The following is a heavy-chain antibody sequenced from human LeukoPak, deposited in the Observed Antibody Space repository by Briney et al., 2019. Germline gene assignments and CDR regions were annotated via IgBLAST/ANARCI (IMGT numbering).Heavy chain of an antibody. CDR3: ARVIAGNYWYDYYYGMDV. Sequence: GGSLTLSCTASGFTFSSYEMNWLRQAPGKGLEWVSYISSSGSTIYYADSVRGRFTISRDNAKNSLYLQMNSVRAEDTAVYYCARVIAGNYWYDYYYGMDVGGEGTTLTVPS. CDR1: GFTFSSYE. V-gene: IGHV3-48*03. D-gene: IGHD4-11*01. CDR2: ISSSGSTI. J-gene: IGHJ6*04.